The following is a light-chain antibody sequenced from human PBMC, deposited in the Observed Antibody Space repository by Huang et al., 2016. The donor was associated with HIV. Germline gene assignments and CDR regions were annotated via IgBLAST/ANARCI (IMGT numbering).Light chain of an antibody. Sequence: ERVMTQSPVTLSVSPGERATFSCRASQSISSKLAWYQQKPGQAPRLLMYGASTRATGIPARFSGSGSGTEFTLTISSLQSEDFAVYYCQQYNNWPFTFGPGPRVDIK. CDR2: GAS. CDR3: QQYNNWPFT. J-gene: IGKJ3*01. V-gene: IGKV3-15*01. CDR1: QSISSK.